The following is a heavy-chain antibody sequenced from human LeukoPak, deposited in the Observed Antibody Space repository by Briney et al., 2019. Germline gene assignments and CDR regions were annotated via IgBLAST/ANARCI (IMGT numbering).Heavy chain of an antibody. D-gene: IGHD2-15*01. J-gene: IGHJ4*02. V-gene: IGHV3-48*03. CDR3: ARNGWLDY. CDR2: ISSSAGAI. CDR1: GFTFSSYE. Sequence: PGGSLRLSCAASGFTFSSYEMNWVRQAPGEGLEWISYISSSAGAIYYADSVKGRFTISRDNARNSLYLLMNSLRVEDTAVYYCARNGWLDYWGQGTLVTVSS.